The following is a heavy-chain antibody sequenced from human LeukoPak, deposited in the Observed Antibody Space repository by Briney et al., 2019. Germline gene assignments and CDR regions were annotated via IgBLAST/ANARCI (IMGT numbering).Heavy chain of an antibody. CDR2: VSGSGDST. Sequence: GGSLRLSCAASGFTFSSYAMSWVRQAPGKGLEWVSVVSGSGDSTYYTDSMKGRFTLSRDNSKNTLYLQMNSLRAEDTAVYYCAKSLVADQGLFDFWGQGTLVTVSS. D-gene: IGHD2-2*01. V-gene: IGHV3-23*01. CDR1: GFTFSSYA. CDR3: AKSLVADQGLFDF. J-gene: IGHJ4*02.